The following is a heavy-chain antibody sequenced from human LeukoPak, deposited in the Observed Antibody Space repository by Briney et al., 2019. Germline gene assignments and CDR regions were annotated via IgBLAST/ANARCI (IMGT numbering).Heavy chain of an antibody. CDR1: DDSVNSNGYY. V-gene: IGHV4-39*01. D-gene: IGHD2-15*01. CDR2: VDYTGST. Sequence: PSETLSLTCTVSDDSVNSNGYYRGWIRQSPGKGLEWIGNVDYTGSTFYNPSLKSRLTISVDTSKILFSLKLTSMTAADTAVYYCARHSSGYCSGGSCHYFDYWGQGTLVTVSS. CDR3: ARHSSGYCSGGSCHYFDY. J-gene: IGHJ4*02.